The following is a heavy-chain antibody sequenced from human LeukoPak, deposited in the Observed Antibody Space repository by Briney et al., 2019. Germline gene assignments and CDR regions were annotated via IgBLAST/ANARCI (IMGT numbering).Heavy chain of an antibody. J-gene: IGHJ4*02. CDR1: EFSFSSYG. CDR3: AKPVSVDTAMVPCDY. Sequence: QPGRSLRLSCAASEFSFSSYGMHWVRQAPGKGLEWVAVTSSDGRNTYYADSVKGRFTISRDNSKNTLYLQMNSLRGEDTAVYYCAKPVSVDTAMVPCDYWGQGTLVTVSS. CDR2: TSSDGRNT. D-gene: IGHD5-18*01. V-gene: IGHV3-30*18.